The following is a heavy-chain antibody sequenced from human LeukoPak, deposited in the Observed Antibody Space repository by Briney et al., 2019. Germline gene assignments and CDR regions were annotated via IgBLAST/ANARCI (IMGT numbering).Heavy chain of an antibody. J-gene: IGHJ4*02. D-gene: IGHD3-22*01. CDR1: GFTFSSYE. Sequence: GGSLRLSCAASGFTFSSYEMNWVRQAPGKGLEWVSYISSSSNTIYYADSVKGRFTISRDNAKKSLFLQMNSLRAEDTAVYYCARVLGYYYDSSGYYFGYWGQGTLVTVSS. CDR2: ISSSSNTI. V-gene: IGHV3-48*03. CDR3: ARVLGYYYDSSGYYFGY.